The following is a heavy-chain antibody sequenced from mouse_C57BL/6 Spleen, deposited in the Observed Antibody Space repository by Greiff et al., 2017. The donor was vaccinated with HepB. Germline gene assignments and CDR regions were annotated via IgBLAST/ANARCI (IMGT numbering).Heavy chain of an antibody. Sequence: QVQLQQPGAELVRPGSSVKLSCKASGYTFTSYWMHWVKQRPIQGLEWIGNIDPSDSETHYNQKFKDKATLTVDKSSSTAYMQLSSLTSEDSAVYYCARESNYYGSRGFAYWGQGTLVTVSA. CDR1: GYTFTSYW. J-gene: IGHJ3*01. D-gene: IGHD1-1*01. V-gene: IGHV1-52*01. CDR2: IDPSDSET. CDR3: ARESNYYGSRGFAY.